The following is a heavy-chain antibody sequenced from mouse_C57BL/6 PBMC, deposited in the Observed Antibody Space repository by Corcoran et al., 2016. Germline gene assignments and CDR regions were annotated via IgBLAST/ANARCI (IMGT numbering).Heavy chain of an antibody. J-gene: IGHJ1*03. D-gene: IGHD1-1*01. CDR1: GYTFTDYY. Sequence: QVQLRQSGAELVRPGASVKLSCKASGYTFTDYYINWVKQRPGQGLEWIARIYPGSGNTYYNEKFKGKATLTAEKSSSTAYMQLSSLTSEDSAVYFCARRWGVTTVVANWYFDVWGTGTTVTVSS. CDR3: ARRWGVTTVVANWYFDV. V-gene: IGHV1-76*01. CDR2: IYPGSGNT.